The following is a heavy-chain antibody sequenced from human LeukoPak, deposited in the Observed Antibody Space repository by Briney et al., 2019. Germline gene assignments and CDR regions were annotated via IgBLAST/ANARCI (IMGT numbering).Heavy chain of an antibody. D-gene: IGHD6-19*01. CDR1: GFTFDIYA. V-gene: IGHV3-64*01. Sequence: GGSLRLSCAASGFTFDIYAMHWVRQAPGKGQEYVSGISDQGGSTYYANSVKGRFTISRDNSKNTLYLQMGSLRAEDTAVYYCARVDSTGWDDAFDYWGQGTLVTVSS. CDR3: ARVDSTGWDDAFDY. CDR2: ISDQGGST. J-gene: IGHJ4*02.